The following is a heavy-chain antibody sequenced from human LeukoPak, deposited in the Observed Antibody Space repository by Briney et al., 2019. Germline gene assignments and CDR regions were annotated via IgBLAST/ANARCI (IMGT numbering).Heavy chain of an antibody. CDR3: ATLLSSSYYFDY. J-gene: IGHJ4*02. CDR1: GDSISSGDYY. CDR2: ISSSGST. Sequence: SETLSLTCTVSGDSISSGDYYWSWIRQPAGKGLEWIGRISSSGSTNYNPSLKSRVTLSVDTSKNHFSLKLSSVTAADTAVYFCATLLSSSYYFDYWGQGTLVTVSS. D-gene: IGHD3-10*02. V-gene: IGHV4-61*02.